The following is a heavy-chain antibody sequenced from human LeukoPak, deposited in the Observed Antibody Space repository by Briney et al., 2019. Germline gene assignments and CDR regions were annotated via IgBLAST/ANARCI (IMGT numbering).Heavy chain of an antibody. J-gene: IGHJ4*02. Sequence: PGGSLRLSCAASGFTFSSYSMNWVRQAPGKGLEWISYISGRTGTMYYADSVQGRFTISRDNAKNSLYLQLNSLRDEDTAVYYCARGRGYYYDTPFDYWGQGTLVTVSS. V-gene: IGHV3-48*02. CDR2: ISGRTGTM. CDR1: GFTFSSYS. CDR3: ARGRGYYYDTPFDY. D-gene: IGHD3-22*01.